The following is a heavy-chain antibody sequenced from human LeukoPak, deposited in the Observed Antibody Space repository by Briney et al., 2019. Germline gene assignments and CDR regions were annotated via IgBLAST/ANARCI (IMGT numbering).Heavy chain of an antibody. D-gene: IGHD2-15*01. J-gene: IGHJ4*02. V-gene: IGHV4-59*01. CDR2: IYYSGNT. CDR3: ARVSSGGRIDY. CDR1: GGSISTYY. Sequence: SETLSLTCTVSGGSISTYYWSWIRQPPGKGLEWIGYIYYSGNTNYNPSLKSRVTISVDTSKNQFSLKLSSVTAADTAVYYCARVSSGGRIDYWGQGTLVTVSS.